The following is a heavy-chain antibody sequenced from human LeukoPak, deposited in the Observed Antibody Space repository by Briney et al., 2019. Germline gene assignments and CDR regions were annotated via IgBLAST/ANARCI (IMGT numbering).Heavy chain of an antibody. CDR2: ISSSSSTI. CDR3: ARSFYYIDY. Sequence: GGSLRLSCAASGFTFSSYTMIWVRQAPGNVLEWVSYISSSSSTIYYADSVKGRFTISRDNAKNSLYLQMNSLRAEDTAVYYCARSFYYIDYWGQGTLVTVSS. V-gene: IGHV3-48*04. J-gene: IGHJ4*02. D-gene: IGHD3-3*02. CDR1: GFTFSSYT.